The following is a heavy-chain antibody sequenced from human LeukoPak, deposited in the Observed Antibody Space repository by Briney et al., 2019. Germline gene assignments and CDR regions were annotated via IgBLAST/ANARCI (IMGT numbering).Heavy chain of an antibody. CDR2: INAYNGNT. V-gene: IGHV1-69*13. CDR3: AREGFWSGGDY. J-gene: IGHJ4*02. CDR1: GGTFSSYA. D-gene: IGHD3-3*01. Sequence: ASVKVSCKASGGTFSSYAISWVRQAPGQGLEWMGWINAYNGNTNYAQKFQGRVTITADESTSTAYMELSSLRSEDTAVYYCAREGFWSGGDYWGQGTLVTVSS.